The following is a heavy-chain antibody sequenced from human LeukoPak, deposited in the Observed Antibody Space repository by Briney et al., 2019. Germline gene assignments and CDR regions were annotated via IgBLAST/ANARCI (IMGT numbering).Heavy chain of an antibody. D-gene: IGHD1-26*01. Sequence: GGSLRLSCAASGFTLWLAMSWVRRTPGKGLEWVSGISGSGDNTLYADSVKGRFTISRDNSKNTLYLEMNSLRAEDTAIYYCAKMKGHPLPKYYMDVWGQGTTVTVSS. J-gene: IGHJ6*01. CDR1: GFTLWLA. CDR3: AKMKGHPLPKYYMDV. CDR2: ISGSGDNT. V-gene: IGHV3-23*01.